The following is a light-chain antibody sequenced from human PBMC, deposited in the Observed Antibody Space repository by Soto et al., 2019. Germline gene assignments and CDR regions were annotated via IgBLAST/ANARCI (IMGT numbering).Light chain of an antibody. J-gene: IGKJ2*01. CDR2: LGS. V-gene: IGKV2-28*01. CDR3: MQALQTPYT. CDR1: QSLLHGNGYNY. Sequence: DIVMTQSPLSLPVTSGEPASISCRSSQSLLHGNGYNYLEWYLQKPGQSPQLLIYLGSNRASGVHERFSGSGSGTDFTLKISRGEAEDVGIYYCMQALQTPYTFGQGTKVEVK.